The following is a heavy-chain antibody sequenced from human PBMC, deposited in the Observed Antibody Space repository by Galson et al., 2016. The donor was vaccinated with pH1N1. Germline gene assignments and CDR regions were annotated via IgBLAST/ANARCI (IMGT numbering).Heavy chain of an antibody. CDR3: AKVDGYYLGYFDY. V-gene: IGHV3-9*01. CDR2: ISWSSGSI. J-gene: IGHJ4*02. D-gene: IGHD1-26*01. Sequence: SLRLSCAASGFTFDDYAMHWVRQAPGKGLEWVSGISWSSGSIGYADSVKGRFTISRDNAKNSLYLQMNSLRAEDTALYYCAKVDGYYLGYFDYWGQGTLVTVSS. CDR1: GFTFDDYA.